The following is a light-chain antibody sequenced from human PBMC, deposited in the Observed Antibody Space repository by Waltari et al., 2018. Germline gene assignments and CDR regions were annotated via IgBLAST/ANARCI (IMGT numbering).Light chain of an antibody. CDR3: GSYTGSTTWV. J-gene: IGLJ3*02. V-gene: IGLV2-14*04. CDR2: GVS. Sequence: VSWYQQRPGKAPKLLIFGVSNRPSGVSNRFSGSKSGNTASLTISGRQAEDEAAYYCGSYTGSTTWVFGGGTKLTVL.